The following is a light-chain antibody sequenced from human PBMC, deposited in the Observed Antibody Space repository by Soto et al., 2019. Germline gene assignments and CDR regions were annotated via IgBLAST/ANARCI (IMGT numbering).Light chain of an antibody. J-gene: IGLJ1*01. CDR2: DVN. CDR1: SSDVGSYNY. V-gene: IGLV2-11*01. CDR3: QSYDSSLIVSKV. Sequence: QSALTQPRSVSGSPGQSVTISCIGTSSDVGSYNYVSWYQRHPGKGPKLIIHDVNKRPSGVPDRFSGSKSGNTASLTISGLQSEDEADYYCQSYDSSLIVSKVFGTGTKLTVL.